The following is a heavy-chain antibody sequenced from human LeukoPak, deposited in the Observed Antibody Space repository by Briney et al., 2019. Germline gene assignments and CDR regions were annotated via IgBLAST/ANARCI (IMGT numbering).Heavy chain of an antibody. CDR3: AKAHLSGLVDY. J-gene: IGHJ4*02. CDR2: IYSGGST. CDR1: GFTVSSNY. Sequence: PGGSLRLSCAASGFTVSSNYMSWVRQAPGKGLEWVSVIYSGGSTYYADSVKGRFTISRDNSKNTLYLQMNSLRAEDTAVYYCAKAHLSGLVDYWGQGTLVTVSS. V-gene: IGHV3-66*01. D-gene: IGHD6-19*01.